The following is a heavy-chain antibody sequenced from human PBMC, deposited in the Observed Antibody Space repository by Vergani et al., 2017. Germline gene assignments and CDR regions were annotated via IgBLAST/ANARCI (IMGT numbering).Heavy chain of an antibody. CDR3: ARGVPFSVSSKFDP. CDR2: INHSGST. D-gene: IGHD6-6*01. V-gene: IGHV4-39*07. CDR1: GGSISSGSYY. J-gene: IGHJ5*02. Sequence: QVQLQESRPGLVTPSETLSLTCTVPGGSISSGSYYWSCIRQPPVEGLGWIGEINHSGSTNYNPYLKTRVTGAVNTSKNQFSLKLSSVTAADAAVYYCARGVPFSVSSKFDPWGQGTLVTVSS.